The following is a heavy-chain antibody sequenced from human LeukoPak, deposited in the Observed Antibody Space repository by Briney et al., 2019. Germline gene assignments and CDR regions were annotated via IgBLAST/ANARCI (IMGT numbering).Heavy chain of an antibody. Sequence: PSQTLSLTCTVSGGSISSGSYYWSWIRQPAGKGLEWIGRIYTSGSTNYNPSLKSRVTISVDTSKNQFSLKLSSVTAADTAVYYCAWASCSSGWYFDYWGQGTLVTVSS. J-gene: IGHJ4*02. V-gene: IGHV4-61*02. CDR3: AWASCSSGWYFDY. CDR2: IYTSGST. D-gene: IGHD6-19*01. CDR1: GGSISSGSYY.